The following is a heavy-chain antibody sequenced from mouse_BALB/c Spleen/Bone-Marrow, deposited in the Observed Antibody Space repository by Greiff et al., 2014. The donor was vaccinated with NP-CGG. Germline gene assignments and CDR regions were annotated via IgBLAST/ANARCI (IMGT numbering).Heavy chain of an antibody. CDR3: ARKVWYYAMDY. CDR2: INPYNDGT. CDR1: GYTFTSYV. V-gene: IGHV1-14*01. Sequence: EVQLQQSGPELVKPGASVKMSCKASGYTFTSYVMHWVKQKPGQGLEWIGYINPYNDGTKYNEKFKGKATLTSDKSSSTAYMELSSLTSEDSAVYYCARKVWYYAMDYWGQVTSVTVSS. J-gene: IGHJ4*01. D-gene: IGHD2-10*02.